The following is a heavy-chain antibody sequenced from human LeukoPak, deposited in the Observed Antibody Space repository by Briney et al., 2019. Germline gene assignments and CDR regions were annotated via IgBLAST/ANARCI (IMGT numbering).Heavy chain of an antibody. V-gene: IGHV4-39*01. Sequence: SETLSLTCTVSGGSISSYYWGWIRQPPGKGLEWIGSIYYSGSTYYNPSLKSRVTMSVDTSKNQFSLKLSSVTAADTAVFYCARLTRGHTSGWTNFDYWGQGTLVTVSS. CDR1: GGSISSYY. D-gene: IGHD6-19*01. J-gene: IGHJ4*02. CDR2: IYYSGST. CDR3: ARLTRGHTSGWTNFDY.